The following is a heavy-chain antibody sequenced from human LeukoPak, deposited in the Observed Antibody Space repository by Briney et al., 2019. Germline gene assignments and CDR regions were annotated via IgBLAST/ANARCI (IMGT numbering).Heavy chain of an antibody. CDR2: ISSSSSYI. D-gene: IGHD1-1*01. CDR3: ARGMTLNAGFDY. J-gene: IGHJ4*02. V-gene: IGHV3-21*01. Sequence: PGGSLRLSCTASGFTFGDYAMSWFRQAPGKGLEWVSSISSSSSYIYYADSVKGRFTISRDNAKNSLYLQMNSLRAEDTAVYYCARGMTLNAGFDYWGQGTLVTVSS. CDR1: GFTFGDYA.